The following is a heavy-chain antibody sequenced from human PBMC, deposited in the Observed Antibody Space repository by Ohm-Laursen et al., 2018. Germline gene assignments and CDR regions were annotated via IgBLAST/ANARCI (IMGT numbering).Heavy chain of an antibody. Sequence: ASVKVSCKASGYTFISYNIHWVRQAPGQGLEWMGIINPSGGDISYAQKFQDRVTMTRDTSTSTAYMELSSLRSEDTAVYYCAADLSGSNAYYYYGMDVWGQGTTVTVSS. D-gene: IGHD4-11*01. CDR2: INPSGGDI. V-gene: IGHV1-46*01. J-gene: IGHJ6*02. CDR3: AADLSGSNAYYYYGMDV. CDR1: GYTFISYN.